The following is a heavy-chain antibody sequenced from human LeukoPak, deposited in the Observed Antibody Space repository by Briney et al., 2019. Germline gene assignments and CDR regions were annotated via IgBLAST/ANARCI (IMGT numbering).Heavy chain of an antibody. D-gene: IGHD2-15*01. CDR1: GGPSSGYY. J-gene: IGHJ4*02. Sequence: SETLSLTCAVYGGPSSGYYCSWIRQPPGKGPEWIGEIHPFGTTYYNPSLKSRVTISVDTSSNQFSLRLTYRTGADTAFYYCARGGDAHKGGVDWGQGTLVTVSS. CDR3: ARGGDAHKGGVD. CDR2: IHPFGTT. V-gene: IGHV4-34*01.